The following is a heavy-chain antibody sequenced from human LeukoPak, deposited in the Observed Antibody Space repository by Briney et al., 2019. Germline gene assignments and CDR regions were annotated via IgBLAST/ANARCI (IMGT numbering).Heavy chain of an antibody. J-gene: IGHJ4*02. CDR3: ARQKIINYYDSSGLDY. Sequence: PSETLSLTCTVSGDSITTYYWNWVRQAPGKGLEWIGYISYSGSTNYNPSLKSRVTISVDTSKNQFSLKLSSVTAADTAVYYCARQKIINYYDSSGLDYWGQGTLVTVSS. V-gene: IGHV4-59*08. D-gene: IGHD3-22*01. CDR2: ISYSGST. CDR1: GDSITTYY.